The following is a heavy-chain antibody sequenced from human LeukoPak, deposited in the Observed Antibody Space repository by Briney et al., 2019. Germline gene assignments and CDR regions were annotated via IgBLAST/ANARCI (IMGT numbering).Heavy chain of an antibody. V-gene: IGHV1-2*02. CDR3: ARDRTRTGYSSGWYHDY. CDR1: GYTFTGYY. CDR2: INPNSGGT. J-gene: IGHJ4*02. Sequence: VASVNVSCKSSGYTFTGYYMHWVRQAPGPGLEWMGWINPNSGGTNYAQKFQGRVTMPRDTSISTAYMELSRLRSDDTAVYYCARDRTRTGYSSGWYHDYWGQGTLVTVSS. D-gene: IGHD6-19*01.